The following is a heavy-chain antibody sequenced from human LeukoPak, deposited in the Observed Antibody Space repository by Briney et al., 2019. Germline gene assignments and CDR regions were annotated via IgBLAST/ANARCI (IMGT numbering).Heavy chain of an antibody. D-gene: IGHD3-10*01. Sequence: SETLSLTCNVSGGSISSSSYYWSWIRQPPGKGLEWIGEINHSGSTNYNPSLKSRVTISVDTSKNQFSLKLSSVTAADTAVYYCARSPGPLVPAAFDIWGQGTMVTVSS. J-gene: IGHJ3*02. V-gene: IGHV4-39*01. CDR3: ARSPGPLVPAAFDI. CDR2: INHSGST. CDR1: GGSISSSSYY.